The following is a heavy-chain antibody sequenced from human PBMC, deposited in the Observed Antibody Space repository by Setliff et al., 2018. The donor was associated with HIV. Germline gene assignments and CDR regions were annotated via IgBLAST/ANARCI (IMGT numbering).Heavy chain of an antibody. CDR1: GFSFNNAW. CDR2: IKSKTHGGTT. J-gene: IGHJ6*03. Sequence: LGGSLRLSCAASGFSFNNAWMSWVRQAPGKGLEWVGRIKSKTHGGTTDYAASVKGRFSISRDDSKTAVYLQMNNLRAEDTAVYYCARDFGYFDEYGDYYYMDVWGKGTTVTVSS. D-gene: IGHD3-22*01. V-gene: IGHV3-15*01. CDR3: ARDFGYFDEYGDYYYMDV.